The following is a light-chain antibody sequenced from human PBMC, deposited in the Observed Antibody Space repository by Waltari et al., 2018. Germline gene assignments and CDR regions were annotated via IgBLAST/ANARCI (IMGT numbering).Light chain of an antibody. V-gene: IGKV3-11*01. Sequence: EIVLTQSPATLSLSPGDTASLSCRASQSVSRSLAWYQQKPGQAPRLLIYDAVHRPTGIPARFSGSGSGTDFTLIISSLEPEDFAVYYCQQRSDWPLYSFGQGTKLEIK. CDR2: DAV. J-gene: IGKJ2*03. CDR1: QSVSRS. CDR3: QQRSDWPLYS.